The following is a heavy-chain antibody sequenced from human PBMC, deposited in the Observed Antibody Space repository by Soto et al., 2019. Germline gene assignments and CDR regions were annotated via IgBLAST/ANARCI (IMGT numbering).Heavy chain of an antibody. D-gene: IGHD2-15*01. CDR2: INYRGTT. CDR1: GGSIIDGQTY. Sequence: QVQLQESGPGLVKPSQTLSLTCTVSGGSIIDGQTYLNWIRLHPERGLEWMGYINYRGTTNYSPALKSRLLISVDTSKNQFSLTLTSVTAADTAVYYCARDAPGVAPFWGQGTLVTVSS. V-gene: IGHV4-31*03. CDR3: ARDAPGVAPF. J-gene: IGHJ4*02.